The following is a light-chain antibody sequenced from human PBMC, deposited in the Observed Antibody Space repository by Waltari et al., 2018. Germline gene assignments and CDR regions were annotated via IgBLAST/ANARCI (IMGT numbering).Light chain of an antibody. Sequence: QSALTQPASVSGSPGQSTTISCPGTSRDVGGHAFNLVPWYQQHPGKAPKPMIYEGNKRPSGVSSRFSGSKSGNTASLTISGLQAEDEADYYCCSYAGSDTWVFGGGTKLTVL. J-gene: IGLJ3*02. CDR1: SRDVGGHAFNL. CDR3: CSYAGSDTWV. V-gene: IGLV2-23*01. CDR2: EGN.